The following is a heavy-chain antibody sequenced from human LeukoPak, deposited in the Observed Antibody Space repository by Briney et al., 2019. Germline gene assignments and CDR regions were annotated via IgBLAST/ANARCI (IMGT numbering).Heavy chain of an antibody. CDR2: IYYSGST. Sequence: PSETLSLTCTVSGGSISSSSYYWGWIRQPPGKGLEWIGSIYYSGSTYYNPSLKSRVTISVDTSKNQFSLKLSSVTAADTAVYYCARIVGASRGFDPWGQGTLVTVSS. CDR1: GGSISSSSYY. D-gene: IGHD1-26*01. V-gene: IGHV4-39*07. CDR3: ARIVGASRGFDP. J-gene: IGHJ5*02.